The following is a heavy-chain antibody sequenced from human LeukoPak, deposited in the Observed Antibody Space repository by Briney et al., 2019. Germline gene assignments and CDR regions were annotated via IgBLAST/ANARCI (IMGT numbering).Heavy chain of an antibody. V-gene: IGHV4-39*07. D-gene: IGHD6-19*01. CDR3: ARVGGSGPSYFDY. CDR1: GGSISSSSYY. Sequence: SETLSLTCTVSGGSISSSSYYWGWIRQPPGKGLEWIGSIYYSGSTYYNPSLKSRVTISVDTSKNQFSLKLSSETAADTAVYYCARVGGSGPSYFDYWGQGTLVTVSS. J-gene: IGHJ4*02. CDR2: IYYSGST.